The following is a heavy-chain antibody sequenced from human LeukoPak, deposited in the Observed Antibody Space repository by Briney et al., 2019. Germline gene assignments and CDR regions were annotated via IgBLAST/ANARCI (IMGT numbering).Heavy chain of an antibody. V-gene: IGHV1-69*13. CDR3: ARDSGNYPDCSSTSCYMVRRYYFDY. CDR2: IIPIFGTA. D-gene: IGHD2-2*02. CDR1: GGTFSSYA. J-gene: IGHJ4*02. Sequence: ASVKVSCKASGGTFSSYAISWVRQAPGQGLEWMGGIIPIFGTANYAQKFQGRVTITADESTSTAYMELSSLRSEDTAVYYCARDSGNYPDCSSTSCYMVRRYYFDYWGQGTLVTVSS.